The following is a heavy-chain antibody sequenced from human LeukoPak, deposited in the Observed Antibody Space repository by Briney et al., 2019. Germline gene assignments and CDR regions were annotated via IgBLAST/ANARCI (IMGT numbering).Heavy chain of an antibody. CDR2: INHSGNT. D-gene: IGHD3-3*01. J-gene: IGHJ4*02. Sequence: SETLSLTCAVYGGSFSGYYWSWIRQPPGKGLEWIGEINHSGNTNYNPSLKSRVTISVDTSKNQFSLKLSSVTAADTAVYYCARGITIFGVAPGYWGQGTLVTVSS. CDR1: GGSFSGYY. V-gene: IGHV4-34*01. CDR3: ARGITIFGVAPGY.